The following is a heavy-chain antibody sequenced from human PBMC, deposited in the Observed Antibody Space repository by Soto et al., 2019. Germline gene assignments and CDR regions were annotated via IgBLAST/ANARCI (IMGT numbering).Heavy chain of an antibody. CDR3: ERLNADAASPYYALDV. CDR1: GFSLTNGRSG. V-gene: IGHV2-26*03. D-gene: IGHD2-15*01. Sequence: QVTLKESGPVLVKPTETLTLTCTISGFSLTNGRSGVSWIRQPPGKALEWLAHFFSDAERSYSTSMQSRLTRPKDTAGTQVVLKMTTMGPQDTGTNYCERLNADAASPYYALDVWGQGTTVTVSS. J-gene: IGHJ6*02. CDR2: FFSDAER.